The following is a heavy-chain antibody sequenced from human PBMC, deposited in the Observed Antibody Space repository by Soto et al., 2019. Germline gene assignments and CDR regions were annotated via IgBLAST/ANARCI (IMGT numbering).Heavy chain of an antibody. CDR2: ISADNGGT. J-gene: IGHJ4*02. CDR1: GYTFSTYG. CDR3: SKGRGHIGWYSDY. D-gene: IGHD1-26*01. V-gene: IGHV1-18*01. Sequence: QVQLEQSGAEVKKPGASVKVSCKSSGYTFSTYGIIWVQEAPGQGRERMGWISADNGGTNYAQNLQGRVTIITDTSTRKADMELRSLRSDDRDVYYLSKGRGHIGWYSDYWGQAPLVTVSS.